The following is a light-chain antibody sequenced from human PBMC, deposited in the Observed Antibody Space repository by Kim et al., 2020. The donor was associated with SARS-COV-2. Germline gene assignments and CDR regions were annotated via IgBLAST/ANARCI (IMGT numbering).Light chain of an antibody. Sequence: ASVGDRVTIICRASESVDNWLAWHQQKPGKAPKSLIYKTSYLESGVPSRFSSSGSGTEFTLTISSLQPGDFATYYCQQYRSESPTFGQGTKVDIK. CDR3: QQYRSESPT. CDR2: KTS. CDR1: ESVDNW. J-gene: IGKJ1*01. V-gene: IGKV1-5*03.